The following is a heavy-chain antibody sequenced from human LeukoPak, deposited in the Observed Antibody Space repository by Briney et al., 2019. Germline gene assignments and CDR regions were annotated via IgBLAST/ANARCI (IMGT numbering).Heavy chain of an antibody. CDR1: GFTVSSNY. Sequence: GGSLRLSCAASGFTVSSNYMSWVRQAPGKGLEWVSVIYSGGSTYYADSVKGRFTISRDNSKNTLYLQMNSLRAEDTAVYYCARDGGYSSSWSPIHYWGQGTLVTVSS. V-gene: IGHV3-53*01. D-gene: IGHD6-13*01. CDR2: IYSGGST. CDR3: ARDGGYSSSWSPIHY. J-gene: IGHJ4*02.